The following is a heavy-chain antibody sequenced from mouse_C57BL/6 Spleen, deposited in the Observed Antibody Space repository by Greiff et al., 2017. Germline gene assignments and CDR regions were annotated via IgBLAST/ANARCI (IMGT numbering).Heavy chain of an antibody. D-gene: IGHD2-2*01. CDR3: VRQEGYDAPWFAY. Sequence: GGGLVQPKGSLKLSCAASGFSFNTYAMNWVRQAPGKGLEWVARIRSKSNNYATYYADSVKDRFTISRDDSESMLYLQMNNLKTEDTAMYYCVRQEGYDAPWFAYWGQGTLVTVSA. J-gene: IGHJ3*01. CDR1: GFSFNTYA. V-gene: IGHV10-1*01. CDR2: IRSKSNNYAT.